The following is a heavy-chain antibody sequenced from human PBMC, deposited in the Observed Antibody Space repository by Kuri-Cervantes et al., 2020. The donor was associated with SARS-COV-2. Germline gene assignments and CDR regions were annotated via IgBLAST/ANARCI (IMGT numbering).Heavy chain of an antibody. Sequence: ASVKVSCKASGYTFTSYDINWVRQATGQGLEWMGWMNPNSGNTGYAQKFQGRVTMTRNTSISTAYVELSSLRSEDTAVYYCARGQGTNGVHYGMDVWGQGTTVTVSS. D-gene: IGHD2-8*01. V-gene: IGHV1-8*01. CDR3: ARGQGTNGVHYGMDV. CDR2: MNPNSGNT. J-gene: IGHJ6*02. CDR1: GYTFTSYD.